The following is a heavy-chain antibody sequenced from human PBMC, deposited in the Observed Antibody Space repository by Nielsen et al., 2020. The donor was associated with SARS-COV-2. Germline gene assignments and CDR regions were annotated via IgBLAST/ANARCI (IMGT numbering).Heavy chain of an antibody. CDR2: ISAYNGNT. D-gene: IGHD5-12*01. V-gene: IGHV1-18*01. Sequence: ASVKVSCKASGYTFTSYGISWVRQAPGQGLEWIGWISAYNGNTNYAQKLQGRVTMTTDTSTSTAYMELRSLRSDDTAVYYCASYGLRGNAFDIWGQGTMVTVSS. CDR1: GYTFTSYG. J-gene: IGHJ3*02. CDR3: ASYGLRGNAFDI.